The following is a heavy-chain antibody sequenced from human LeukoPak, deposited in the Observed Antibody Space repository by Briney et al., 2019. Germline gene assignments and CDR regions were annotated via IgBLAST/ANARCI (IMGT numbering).Heavy chain of an antibody. CDR3: AKAGRYCSSTSCPDAFDI. D-gene: IGHD2-2*01. Sequence: GGSLRLYCAASGFTFDDYAMHWVRQAPGKGLEWVSGISWNSGSIGYADSVKGRFTISRDNAKNSLYLQMNSLRAEDTALYYCAKAGRYCSSTSCPDAFDIWGQGTMVTVSS. J-gene: IGHJ3*02. CDR1: GFTFDDYA. CDR2: ISWNSGSI. V-gene: IGHV3-9*01.